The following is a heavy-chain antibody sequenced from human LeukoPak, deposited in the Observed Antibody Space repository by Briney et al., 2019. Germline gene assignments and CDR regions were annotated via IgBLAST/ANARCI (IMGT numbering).Heavy chain of an antibody. Sequence: SVKVSCKASGGTFSSYTISWVRQAPGQGLEWKGRIIPILGIANYAQKFQGRVTITADKSTSTAYMELSSLRSEDTAVYYCARGLGGATTFDYWGQGTLVTVSS. J-gene: IGHJ4*02. CDR3: ARGLGGATTFDY. CDR2: IIPILGIA. CDR1: GGTFSSYT. V-gene: IGHV1-69*02. D-gene: IGHD1-26*01.